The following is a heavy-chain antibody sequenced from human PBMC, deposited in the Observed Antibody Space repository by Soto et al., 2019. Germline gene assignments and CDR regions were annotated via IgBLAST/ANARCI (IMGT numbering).Heavy chain of an antibody. Sequence: PGGSLRLSCAASGFTFSDYYMSWIRQAPGKGLEWVSYISSSSSYTNYADSVKGRFTISRDNAKNSLYLQMNSLRAEDTAVYYCARVLYYYDSSRSPITDYWGQGTLVTVSS. D-gene: IGHD3-22*01. CDR3: ARVLYYYDSSRSPITDY. CDR2: ISSSSSYT. CDR1: GFTFSDYY. V-gene: IGHV3-11*05. J-gene: IGHJ4*02.